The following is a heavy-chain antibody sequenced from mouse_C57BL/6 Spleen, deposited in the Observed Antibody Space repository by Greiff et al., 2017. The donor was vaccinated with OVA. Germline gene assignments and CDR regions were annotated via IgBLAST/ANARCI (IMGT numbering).Heavy chain of an antibody. Sequence: VKLQESGAELVRPGASVKLSCKASGYTFTDYYINWVKQRPGQGLEWIARIYPGSGNTYYNEKFKGKATLTAEKSSSTAYMQLSSLTSEDSAVYVCARSIPSFDYWGQGTTLTVSS. CDR1: GYTFTDYY. J-gene: IGHJ2*01. D-gene: IGHD5-1-1*01. V-gene: IGHV1-76*01. CDR3: ARSIPSFDY. CDR2: IYPGSGNT.